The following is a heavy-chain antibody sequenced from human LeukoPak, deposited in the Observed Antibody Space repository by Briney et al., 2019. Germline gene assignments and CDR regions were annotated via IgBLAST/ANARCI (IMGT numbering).Heavy chain of an antibody. D-gene: IGHD4-11*01. Sequence: GGSLRLSCVASGFTFSTYNMNWVRQAPGKGLEWVSVIYSGGSIYYADSVKGRFTISRDNSKNTLYLQMNSLRAEDTAVYYCARDDYRGWFDPWGQGTLVTVSS. CDR1: GFTFSTYN. CDR3: ARDDYRGWFDP. CDR2: IYSGGSI. J-gene: IGHJ5*02. V-gene: IGHV3-66*02.